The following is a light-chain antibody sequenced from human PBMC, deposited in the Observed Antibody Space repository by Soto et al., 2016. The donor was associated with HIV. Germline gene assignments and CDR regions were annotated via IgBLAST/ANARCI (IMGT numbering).Light chain of an antibody. Sequence: DIQMTQSPPAMSASVGDRVTITCRASQDISKSLVWFQQKPGKVPKRLIYGASSLQSGVPSRFSGSESGTEFTLTISSLQPDDFATYYCQYYNAYSWTFGQGTKVEIK. CDR3: QYYNAYSWT. J-gene: IGKJ1*01. V-gene: IGKV1-17*03. CDR1: QDISKS. CDR2: GAS.